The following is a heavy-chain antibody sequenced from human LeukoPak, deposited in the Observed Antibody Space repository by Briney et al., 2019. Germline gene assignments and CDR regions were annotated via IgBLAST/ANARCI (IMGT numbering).Heavy chain of an antibody. CDR3: ARGVLPAPNWFDP. CDR2: IYYSGST. CDR1: GGSISSGGYY. D-gene: IGHD2-2*01. V-gene: IGHV4-31*03. Sequence: SQTLSLTCTVSGGSISSGGYYWSWIRQHPGKGLEWIGNIYYSGSTYYNPSLKSRVTISVDTSKNQFSLKLTSVTAADTAVYYCARGVLPAPNWFDPWGQGTLVTVSS. J-gene: IGHJ5*02.